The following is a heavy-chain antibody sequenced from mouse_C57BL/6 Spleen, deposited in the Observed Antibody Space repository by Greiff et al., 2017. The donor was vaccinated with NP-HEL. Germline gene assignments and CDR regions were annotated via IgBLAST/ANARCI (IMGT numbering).Heavy chain of an antibody. CDR1: GYAFSSSW. V-gene: IGHV1-82*01. CDR3: ANYGSSYRYYARVY. D-gene: IGHD1-1*01. Sequence: QVQLQQSGPELVKPGASVKISCKASGYAFSSSWMNRVKQRPGKGLEWIGRIYPGAGDTNYNGKFKGKATLTADKSSITAYMQLSSLTSEDSAVYFCANYGSSYRYYARVYWGQGTSVTVSS. J-gene: IGHJ4*01. CDR2: IYPGAGDT.